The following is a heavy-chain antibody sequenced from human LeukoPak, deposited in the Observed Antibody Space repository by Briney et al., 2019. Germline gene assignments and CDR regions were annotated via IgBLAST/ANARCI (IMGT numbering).Heavy chain of an antibody. CDR1: GGSISSYY. J-gene: IGHJ5*02. V-gene: IGHV4-59*01. CDR2: IYYNGST. CDR3: ARAGGYSYGYFDP. Sequence: SSETLSLTCTVSGGSISSYYWSWIRQPPGKGVEWIGYIYYNGSTNYNPSLKSRVTISVDTSKNQFSLKLSSVTAADTAVYYCARAGGYSYGYFDPWGQGTLVTVSS. D-gene: IGHD5-18*01.